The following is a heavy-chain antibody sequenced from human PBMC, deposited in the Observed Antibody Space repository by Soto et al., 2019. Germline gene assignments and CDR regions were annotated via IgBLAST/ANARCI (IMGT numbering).Heavy chain of an antibody. D-gene: IGHD3-22*01. CDR1: GFTFSSYG. Sequence: QVQLVESGGGVVQPGRSLRLSCAASGFTFSSYGMHWVRQAPGKGLEWVAVISYDGSNKYYADSVKGRFTISRDNSKNTLYLQMNSLRAEDTAVYYCAKLLIKYYDSSGYKLLDAFDIWGQGTMVTVSS. CDR3: AKLLIKYYDSSGYKLLDAFDI. CDR2: ISYDGSNK. V-gene: IGHV3-30*18. J-gene: IGHJ3*02.